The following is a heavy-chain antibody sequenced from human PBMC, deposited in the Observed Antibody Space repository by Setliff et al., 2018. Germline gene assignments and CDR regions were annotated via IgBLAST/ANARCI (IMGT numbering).Heavy chain of an antibody. CDR3: AREGRRYYDSSGYYYDPYYYYYMDV. Sequence: ASVKVSCKASGYTFTNYGISWVRQAPGQGLEWMGWISAYNDNTNYAQKVQGRVTMTTDTSTSTAYMELRSLTSDDTAVYYYAREGRRYYDSSGYYYDPYYYYYMDVWGKGTTVTVSS. D-gene: IGHD3-22*01. V-gene: IGHV1-18*01. CDR2: ISAYNDNT. CDR1: GYTFTNYG. J-gene: IGHJ6*03.